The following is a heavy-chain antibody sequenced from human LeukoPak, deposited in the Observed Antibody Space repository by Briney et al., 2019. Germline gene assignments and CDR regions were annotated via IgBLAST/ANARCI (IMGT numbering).Heavy chain of an antibody. CDR2: IGGSSTSI. CDR1: GFIVSSNY. V-gene: IGHV3-21*01. CDR3: AREAEEAFDY. Sequence: PGGSLRLSCAASGFIVSSNYMSWVRQAPGKGLEWVSSIGGSSTSIYYADSVKGRFTISRDNAKNSLYLQMNRLRAEDTAVYFCAREAEEAFDYWGQGTLVTVSS. J-gene: IGHJ4*02.